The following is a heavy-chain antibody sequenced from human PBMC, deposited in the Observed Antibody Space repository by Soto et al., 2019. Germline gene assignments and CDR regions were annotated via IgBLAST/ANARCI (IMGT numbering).Heavy chain of an antibody. CDR1: GFTFSSYE. Sequence: GGSLRLSCAASGFTFSSYEMNLVRQAPGKGLEWVSYISSSGSTIYYADSVKGRFTISGDNAKNSLYLQMNSLRAEDTAVYYCARDWGVAHDAFDIWGQGTMVTVSS. CDR2: ISSSGSTI. D-gene: IGHD3-10*01. CDR3: ARDWGVAHDAFDI. V-gene: IGHV3-48*03. J-gene: IGHJ3*02.